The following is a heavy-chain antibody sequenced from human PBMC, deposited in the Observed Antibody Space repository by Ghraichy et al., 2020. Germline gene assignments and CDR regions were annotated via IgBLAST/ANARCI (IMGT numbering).Heavy chain of an antibody. CDR2: INHSGST. CDR3: ARGVGTYYYDSSGYYYPLYYFDY. D-gene: IGHD3-22*01. Sequence: SQTLSLTCAVFGGSFSGYYWSWIRQPPGKGLEWLGEINHSGSTNYNPSLKSRVTISIDTSKNQFSLNLSSVTAADTAVYYCARGVGTYYYDSSGYYYPLYYFDYWGQGTLVTVSS. CDR1: GGSFSGYY. J-gene: IGHJ4*02. V-gene: IGHV4-34*01.